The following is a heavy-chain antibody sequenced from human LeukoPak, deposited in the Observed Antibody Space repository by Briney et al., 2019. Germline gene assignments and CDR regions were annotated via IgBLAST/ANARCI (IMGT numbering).Heavy chain of an antibody. CDR2: ISYSGST. CDR3: ARNPPHGWELLVYFDY. V-gene: IGHV4-39*07. CDR1: GGSIGSTRYY. Sequence: SETLSLTCTVSGGSIGSTRYYWGWIRQPPGKGLEWIGSISYSGSTHYNPSLQSRVTISVDTSKNQFSLELSSVTAADTAVYYCARNPPHGWELLVYFDYWGQGTLVTVSS. J-gene: IGHJ4*02. D-gene: IGHD1-26*01.